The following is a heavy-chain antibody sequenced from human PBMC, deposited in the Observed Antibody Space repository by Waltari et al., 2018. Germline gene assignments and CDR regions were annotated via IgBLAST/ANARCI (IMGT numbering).Heavy chain of an antibody. J-gene: IGHJ4*02. CDR1: GFTFSSYT. Sequence: EVQLVGSGGGLVKPGGSLRLSCAASGFTFSSYTMNWVRQAPGKWLGWVSSISSGSSYIYYADSVKGRFIISRDNAKNSLYLQMNSLRAEDTAVYYCAREWGVMVGTAAFYFDYWGQGTLVTVSS. V-gene: IGHV3-21*02. D-gene: IGHD2-15*01. CDR3: AREWGVMVGTAAFYFDY. CDR2: ISSGSSYI.